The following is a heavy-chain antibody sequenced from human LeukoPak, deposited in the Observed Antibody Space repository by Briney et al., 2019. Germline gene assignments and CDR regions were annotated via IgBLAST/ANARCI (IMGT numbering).Heavy chain of an antibody. D-gene: IGHD6-13*01. CDR1: GGTFSSYA. Sequence: ASVKVSCKASGGTFSSYAISWVRQAPGQGLEWMGRIIPILGIANYAQKFQGRVTITADKSTSTAYMELSSLRSVDTAVYYCARVGYSSSWYLDAFDIWGQGTMVTVSS. CDR3: ARVGYSSSWYLDAFDI. J-gene: IGHJ3*02. V-gene: IGHV1-69*04. CDR2: IIPILGIA.